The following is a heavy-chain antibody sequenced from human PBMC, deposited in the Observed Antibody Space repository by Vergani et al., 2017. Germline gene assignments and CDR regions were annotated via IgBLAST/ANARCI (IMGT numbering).Heavy chain of an antibody. CDR1: GFTFSSYS. CDR2: ISSSSSYI. J-gene: IGHJ4*02. Sequence: MQLVESGGGVVQPGGSLRLSCAASGFTFSSYSMNWVRQAPGKGLEWVSSISSSSSYIHYSDSLKGRFTISRDNAKSSLYLQMNSLRDEDTGVYYCARELRGVAARIFDYWGQGTLVTVSS. D-gene: IGHD6-6*01. V-gene: IGHV3-21*01. CDR3: ARELRGVAARIFDY.